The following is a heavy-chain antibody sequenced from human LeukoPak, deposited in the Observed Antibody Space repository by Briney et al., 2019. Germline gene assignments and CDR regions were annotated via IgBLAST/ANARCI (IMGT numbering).Heavy chain of an antibody. CDR3: AKARYYYDSSGYFPLDY. Sequence: QAGGSLRLSCAASGFTFSSYGTHWVRQAPGRGLEWLAVIWYDGSNKYYADSVKGRFTISRDDSKNTLYLQMNSLGAEDTAVYYCAKARYYYDSSGYFPLDYWGQGTLVTVSS. CDR2: IWYDGSNK. V-gene: IGHV3-33*06. D-gene: IGHD3-22*01. J-gene: IGHJ4*02. CDR1: GFTFSSYG.